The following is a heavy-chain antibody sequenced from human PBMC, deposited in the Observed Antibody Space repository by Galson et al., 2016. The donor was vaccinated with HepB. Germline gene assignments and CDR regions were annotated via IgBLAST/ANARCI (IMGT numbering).Heavy chain of an antibody. V-gene: IGHV3-74*01. CDR1: GFTFSRHW. J-gene: IGHJ3*02. CDR3: AREVVRGTDAFDI. D-gene: IGHD3-10*01. Sequence: SLRLSCAASGFTFSRHWVHWVRQAPGKGLVWVSRINSDGSNTNYADSVKGRFTISRDNAKNTLYLQMNSLRAEETAVYYCAREVVRGTDAFDIWGQGTMVTVSS. CDR2: INSDGSNT.